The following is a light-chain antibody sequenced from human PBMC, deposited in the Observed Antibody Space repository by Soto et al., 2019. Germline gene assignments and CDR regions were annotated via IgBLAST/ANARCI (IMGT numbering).Light chain of an antibody. J-gene: IGLJ1*01. CDR2: EVN. V-gene: IGLV2-14*01. CDR3: SSYTTASTLSV. CDR1: SDDIGAYKS. Sequence: QSVVTQPASVSGAPGQSITISCTGSSDDIGAYKSVSWYLQHPGKAPKLIIFEVNNRPSGVSNRFSGSKSGNTASLSISGLQAEDVADYYCSSYTTASTLSVFGTGTKVTVL.